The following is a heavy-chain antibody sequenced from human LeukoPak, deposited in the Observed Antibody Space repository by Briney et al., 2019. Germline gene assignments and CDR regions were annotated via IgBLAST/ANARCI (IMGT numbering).Heavy chain of an antibody. V-gene: IGHV3-53*04. CDR2: IYSAGNT. D-gene: IGHD6-19*01. CDR3: ARGGTPGYSSGRIDY. J-gene: IGHJ4*02. Sequence: GGSLRLSCVASGFTLSSNYMGWVRQAPGKGLEWDSVIYSAGNTYYADSVKGRFTISRHNSENTLYLHMSSLRVEDTAVYFCARGGTPGYSSGRIDYWGQGTLVTVSS. CDR1: GFTLSSNY.